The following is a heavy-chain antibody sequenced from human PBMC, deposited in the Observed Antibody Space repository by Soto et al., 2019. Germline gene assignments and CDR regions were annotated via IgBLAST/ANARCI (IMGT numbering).Heavy chain of an antibody. V-gene: IGHV3-30*18. CDR2: ISYDGSNK. D-gene: IGHD3-16*01. Sequence: QVQLVESGGGVVQPGRSLRLSCAASGFTFSSYGMHWVRQAPGKGLEWVAVISYDGSNKYYADSVKGRFTISRDNSKNTLYLQMNSLRAEDTAVYYCAKDFGIPQMIYYFDYWGQGTLVTVSS. CDR3: AKDFGIPQMIYYFDY. CDR1: GFTFSSYG. J-gene: IGHJ4*02.